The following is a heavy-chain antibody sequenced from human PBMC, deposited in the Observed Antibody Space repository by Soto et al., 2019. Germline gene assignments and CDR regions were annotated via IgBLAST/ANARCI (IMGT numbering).Heavy chain of an antibody. CDR3: ARVIAAAGTIYYYYGMDV. D-gene: IGHD6-13*01. CDR1: GGSISSSNW. V-gene: IGHV4-4*02. Sequence: SETLSLTCAVSGGSISSSNWWSWVRQPPGKGLEWIGEIYHSGSTNYNPSLKSRVTISVDKSKNQFSLKLSSVTAADTAVYYCARVIAAAGTIYYYYGMDVWGQGTTVTVS. J-gene: IGHJ6*02. CDR2: IYHSGST.